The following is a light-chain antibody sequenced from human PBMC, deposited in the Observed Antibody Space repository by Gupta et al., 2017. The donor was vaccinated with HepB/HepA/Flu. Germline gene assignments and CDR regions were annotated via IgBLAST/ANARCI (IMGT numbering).Light chain of an antibody. CDR1: LDIGNF. Sequence: ATQMTQSPSSLSASVGQRVIMTCRASLDIGNFLAWYQQRPGQAPKLLIFGASTSQTGVPSRFDGSGSGTDFTLIISSLQPDDSATYYCLQDYTYPRTFGQGTKVEV. V-gene: IGKV1-6*01. CDR2: GAS. CDR3: LQDYTYPRT. J-gene: IGKJ1*01.